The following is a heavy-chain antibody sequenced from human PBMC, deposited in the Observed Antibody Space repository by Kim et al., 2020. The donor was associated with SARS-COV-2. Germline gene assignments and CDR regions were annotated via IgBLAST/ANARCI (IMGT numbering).Heavy chain of an antibody. J-gene: IGHJ3*02. CDR2: IFWDDDK. V-gene: IGHV2-5*02. Sequence: SGPTLVNPTQTLTLTCTFSGFSLTTSRVGVGWIRQPPGKALEWLTLIFWDDDKRYSPSLMSRLTVTKDTSKNQVVLTLTNVDPVDTATYFCTHFQYDGSARAFDIWGPGTMVIVSS. D-gene: IGHD3-3*01. CDR3: THFQYDGSARAFDI. CDR1: GFSLTTSRVG.